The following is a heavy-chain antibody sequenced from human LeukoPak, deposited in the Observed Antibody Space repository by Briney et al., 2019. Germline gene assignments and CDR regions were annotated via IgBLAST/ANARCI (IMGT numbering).Heavy chain of an antibody. V-gene: IGHV3-48*03. CDR2: ISSSGSTI. CDR1: GFTFSSYE. CDR3: ARAYGSGMTQYFQH. D-gene: IGHD3-10*01. Sequence: GGSLRLSCAASGFTFSSYEMNWVRQAPGKGLEWVSYISSSGSTIYYADSVKGRFTISRDNAKNSLYLQMNSLRAEDTAVYYCARAYGSGMTQYFQHWGQGTLVTVSS. J-gene: IGHJ1*01.